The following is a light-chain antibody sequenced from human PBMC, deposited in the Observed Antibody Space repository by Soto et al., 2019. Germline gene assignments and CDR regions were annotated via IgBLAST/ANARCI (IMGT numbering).Light chain of an antibody. V-gene: IGKV1-39*01. CDR1: QTITTY. Sequence: DLQMTQSPSSLSASVGDRVTITCRASQTITTYLNWYQQKPGEAPKLLIFGASSLQSGVPSRFTGSGAGTDFTLTGSRLQPEDIAAYHCQQSHSTPWTFGQGTKVEIK. J-gene: IGKJ1*01. CDR3: QQSHSTPWT. CDR2: GAS.